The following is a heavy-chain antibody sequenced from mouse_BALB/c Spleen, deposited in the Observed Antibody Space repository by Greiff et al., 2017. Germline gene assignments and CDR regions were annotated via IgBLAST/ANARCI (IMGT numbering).Heavy chain of an antibody. CDR3: ARSGDYGYYFDY. CDR1: GYTFTSYW. J-gene: IGHJ2*01. Sequence: QVQLQQPGAELVKPGAPVKLSCKASGYTFTSYWMNWVKQRPGRGLEWIGRIDPSDSETHYNQKFKDKATLTVDKSSSTAYIQLSSLTSEDSAVYYCARSGDYGYYFDYWGQGTTLTVSS. D-gene: IGHD2-4*01. V-gene: IGHV1-69*02. CDR2: IDPSDSET.